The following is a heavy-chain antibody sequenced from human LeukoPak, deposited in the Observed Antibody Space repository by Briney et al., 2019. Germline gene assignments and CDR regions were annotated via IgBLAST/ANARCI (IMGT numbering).Heavy chain of an antibody. Sequence: SETLSLTCAVYGGSLSGYYWSWIRQPPGKGLEWIGEINHSGSTNYNPSLKSRVTISVDTSKNQFSLKLSSVTAADTAVYYCARARVRPAAYYYYYYGMDVWGQGTTVTVSS. CDR3: ARARVRPAAYYYYYYGMDV. V-gene: IGHV4-34*01. J-gene: IGHJ6*02. D-gene: IGHD3-10*01. CDR1: GGSLSGYY. CDR2: INHSGST.